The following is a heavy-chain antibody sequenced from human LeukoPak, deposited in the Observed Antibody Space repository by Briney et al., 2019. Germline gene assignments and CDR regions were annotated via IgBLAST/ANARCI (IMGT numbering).Heavy chain of an antibody. V-gene: IGHV1-3*01. J-gene: IGHJ5*02. CDR1: GYTFTSYA. Sequence: GASVKVSCKASGYTFTSYAMHWVRQAPGQRLEWMGWINAGNGNTKYSQKFQGRVTMTRDTSTSTVYMELSSLRSEDTAVYYCARAHLAYCGGDCYEPYNWFDPWGQGTLVTVSS. CDR2: INAGNGNT. D-gene: IGHD2-21*02. CDR3: ARAHLAYCGGDCYEPYNWFDP.